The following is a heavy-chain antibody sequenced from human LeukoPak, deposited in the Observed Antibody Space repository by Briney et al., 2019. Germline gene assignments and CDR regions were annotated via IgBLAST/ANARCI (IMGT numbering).Heavy chain of an antibody. Sequence: GGSLRLSCAASGFGFSSYHMNWVRQAPGKGLEWVSYISSSSSTIYYADSVKGRFTISRDNAKNSLYLQMNSLRAEDTAVYYCAKVKYYYGSGMVDYWGQGTLVTVSS. CDR2: ISSSSSTI. V-gene: IGHV3-48*01. D-gene: IGHD3-10*01. CDR1: GFGFSSYH. CDR3: AKVKYYYGSGMVDY. J-gene: IGHJ4*02.